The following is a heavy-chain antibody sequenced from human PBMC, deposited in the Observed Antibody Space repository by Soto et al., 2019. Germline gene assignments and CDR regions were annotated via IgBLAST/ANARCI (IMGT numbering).Heavy chain of an antibody. D-gene: IGHD3-3*01. J-gene: IGHJ6*02. Sequence: SETLSLTCAVYGGSFSGYYWSWIRQPPGKGLEWIGEINHSGSTNYNPSLKSRVTISVDTSKNQFSLKLSPVTAADTAVYYCAREHGYYDFWSGYLLYYYGMDVWGQGTTVTVSS. V-gene: IGHV4-34*01. CDR1: GGSFSGYY. CDR2: INHSGST. CDR3: AREHGYYDFWSGYLLYYYGMDV.